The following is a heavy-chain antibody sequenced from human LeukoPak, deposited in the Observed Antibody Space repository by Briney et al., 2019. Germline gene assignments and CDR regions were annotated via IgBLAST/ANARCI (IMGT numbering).Heavy chain of an antibody. D-gene: IGHD3-10*01. CDR1: GYPFNTYW. CDR3: ARRPIYYGSGRGGWFDP. V-gene: IGHV5-51*01. CDR2: IYCGDSDT. J-gene: IGHJ5*02. Sequence: GESLKISCRASGYPFNTYWLGWVRQMPGKGLEWMGVIYCGDSDTRYSPSFQGQVTISADKSISTAYLQWSSLKASDTAMYYCARRPIYYGSGRGGWFDPWGQGTLVTVSS.